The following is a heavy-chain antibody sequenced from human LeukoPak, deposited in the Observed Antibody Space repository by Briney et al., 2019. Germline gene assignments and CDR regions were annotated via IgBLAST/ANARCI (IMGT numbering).Heavy chain of an antibody. Sequence: ASVKVSCKASGYTFTSYAMNWVRQAPGQGLEWMGWVNTNTGNPTYAQGFTGRFVFSLDTSVSTAYLQISSLKAEDTAVYYCARMGYDILTGYHPLDYWGQGTLVTVSS. V-gene: IGHV7-4-1*02. CDR2: VNTNTGNP. J-gene: IGHJ4*02. CDR1: GYTFTSYA. D-gene: IGHD3-9*01. CDR3: ARMGYDILTGYHPLDY.